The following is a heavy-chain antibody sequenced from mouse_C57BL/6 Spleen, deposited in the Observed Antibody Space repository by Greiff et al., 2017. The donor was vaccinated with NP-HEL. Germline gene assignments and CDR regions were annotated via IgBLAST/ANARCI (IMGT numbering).Heavy chain of an antibody. V-gene: IGHV1-59*01. CDR2: IDPSDSYT. CDR3: ARRDTYYGSSYGAY. Sequence: QVQLQQPGAELVRPGTSVKLSCKASGYTFTSYWMHWVKQRPGQGLEWIGVIDPSDSYTNYNQKFKGKATLTVDTSSSTAYMQLSSLTSEDSAVYYCARRDTYYGSSYGAYWGQGTLVTVSA. CDR1: GYTFTSYW. J-gene: IGHJ3*01. D-gene: IGHD1-1*01.